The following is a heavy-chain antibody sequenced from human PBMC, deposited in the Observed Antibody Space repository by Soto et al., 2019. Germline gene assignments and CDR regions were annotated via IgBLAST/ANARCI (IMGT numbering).Heavy chain of an antibody. V-gene: IGHV4-39*01. CDR2: VSYSGTT. D-gene: IGHD1-26*01. Sequence: SETLSLTCTVSGDSSSSNGYHWGWIRQPPGKGLEWIASVSYSGTTYYHPSLKSRVTISVDPSKNQFSLKLSSVTAADTAVYYCARHSSPYSYSDWFDPWGQGIRVTVSS. J-gene: IGHJ5*01. CDR1: GDSSSSNGYH. CDR3: ARHSSPYSYSDWFDP.